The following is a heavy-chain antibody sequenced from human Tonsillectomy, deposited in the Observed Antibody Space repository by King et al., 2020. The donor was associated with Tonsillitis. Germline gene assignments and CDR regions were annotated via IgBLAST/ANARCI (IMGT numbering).Heavy chain of an antibody. CDR1: GYTFTSHG. V-gene: IGHV1-18*04. J-gene: IGHJ6*04. CDR3: ARRSEYSYGPEVGRLGGMDV. D-gene: IGHD5-18*01. CDR2: ISTYDINT. Sequence: QLVQSGAEVKKPGASVKVSCKASGYTFTSHGINWVRQARGQGLEWMGWISTYDINTNYAQNFQGRITMTTDTLTSTAYMEMRSLRSDDTAAYYRARRSEYSYGPEVGRLGGMDVWGEGTTVAVPS.